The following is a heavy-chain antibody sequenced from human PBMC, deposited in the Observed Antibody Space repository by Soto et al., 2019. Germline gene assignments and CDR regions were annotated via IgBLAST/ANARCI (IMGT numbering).Heavy chain of an antibody. J-gene: IGHJ4*02. D-gene: IGHD6-19*01. V-gene: IGHV3-23*01. CDR1: GFTFSSYV. CDR2: ISGSGGST. CDR3: AKDPYPYSSGWQPFDY. Sequence: EVQLLESGGGLVQPGGSLRLSCAASGFTFSSYVMSWVRQAPGKGLEWVSAISGSGGSTYYADSVKGRFTISRDNSKNTLYLQMNSLRAEDTAVYYCAKDPYPYSSGWQPFDYWGQGTLVTVSS.